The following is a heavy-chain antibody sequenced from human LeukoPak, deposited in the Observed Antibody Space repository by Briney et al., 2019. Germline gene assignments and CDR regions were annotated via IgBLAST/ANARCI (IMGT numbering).Heavy chain of an antibody. CDR2: ISTYNDNT. CDR3: ARVHYDILTGYSYFDY. D-gene: IGHD3-9*01. V-gene: IGHV1-18*01. Sequence: ASVKVSCKASGYTFTSYGTSWVRQAPGQGLEWMGWISTYNDNTNYAQKLQGRVTMTTDTSTSTAYMELRSLRSDDTAVYYCARVHYDILTGYSYFDYWGQGTLVTVSS. J-gene: IGHJ4*02. CDR1: GYTFTSYG.